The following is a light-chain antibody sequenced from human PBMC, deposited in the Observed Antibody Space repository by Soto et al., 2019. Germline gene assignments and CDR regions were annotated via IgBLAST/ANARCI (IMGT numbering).Light chain of an antibody. V-gene: IGLV2-8*01. J-gene: IGLJ3*02. Sequence: ALTQPPSASGSPGQSVTISCTGTSSDVGGYNYVSWYQQHPGKAPKLMIYEVSKRPSGVPDRFSGSKSDNTASLTVSGLQAEDEADYYCSSYAGNNTLVFGGGTKVTVL. CDR2: EVS. CDR1: SSDVGGYNY. CDR3: SSYAGNNTLV.